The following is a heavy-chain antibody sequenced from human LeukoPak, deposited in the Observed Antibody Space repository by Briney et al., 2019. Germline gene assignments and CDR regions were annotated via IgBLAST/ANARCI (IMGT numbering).Heavy chain of an antibody. J-gene: IGHJ6*02. CDR3: AKFGCGTTSCSYYYGMDV. Sequence: GGSLRLSCAASGFTFSTYAMSWVRQAPGKGLEWVSAISGSGDSTSYADSVKGRFTFSRDNSKNTLYLQMSSLRAEDTAVYYCAKFGCGTTSCSYYYGMDVWGQGTTITVFS. CDR2: ISGSGDST. V-gene: IGHV3-23*01. CDR1: GFTFSTYA. D-gene: IGHD2-2*01.